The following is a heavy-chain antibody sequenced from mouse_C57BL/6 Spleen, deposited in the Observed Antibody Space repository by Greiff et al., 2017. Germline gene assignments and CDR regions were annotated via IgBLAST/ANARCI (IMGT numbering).Heavy chain of an antibody. CDR1: GYAFSSSW. CDR3: ASSHYGNSAWFAY. Sequence: VQLQQSGPELVKPGASVKISCKASGYAFSSSWMNWVKQRPGKGLEWIGRIYPGDGDTNYNGKFKGKATLTADKSSSTAYMQLSRLTSENSAVYFCASSHYGNSAWFAYWGQGTLVTVSA. D-gene: IGHD2-1*01. V-gene: IGHV1-82*01. J-gene: IGHJ3*01. CDR2: IYPGDGDT.